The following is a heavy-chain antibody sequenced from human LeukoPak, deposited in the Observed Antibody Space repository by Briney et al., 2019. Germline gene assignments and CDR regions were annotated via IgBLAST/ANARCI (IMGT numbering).Heavy chain of an antibody. D-gene: IGHD4-11*01. V-gene: IGHV1-3*01. Sequence: ASVKVSCKASGYTFTSYAMHWVRQAPGQRLEWMGWINAGNGNTKYSQKFQGRVTITRDTSASTAYMELSSLRSEDTAVYYCATYYSNYDYYYYGMDVWGQGTTVTVSS. CDR3: ATYYSNYDYYYYGMDV. J-gene: IGHJ6*02. CDR2: INAGNGNT. CDR1: GYTFTSYA.